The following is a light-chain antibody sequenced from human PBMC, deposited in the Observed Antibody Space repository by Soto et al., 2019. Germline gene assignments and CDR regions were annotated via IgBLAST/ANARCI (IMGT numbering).Light chain of an antibody. J-gene: IGKJ2*01. CDR1: QSISSW. CDR3: QQYNSYSRP. V-gene: IGKV1-5*03. CDR2: KAS. Sequence: DIPMTQSPSTLSASVGDRVTITCRASQSISSWLAWYQQKPGKAPKLLIYKASSLESGVPSRFSGSGSGTEFTLTISSLQPDDFATYYCQQYNSYSRPFGQGTKLEIK.